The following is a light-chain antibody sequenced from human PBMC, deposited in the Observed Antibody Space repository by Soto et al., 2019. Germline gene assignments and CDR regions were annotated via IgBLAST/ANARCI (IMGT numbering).Light chain of an antibody. J-gene: IGLJ1*01. V-gene: IGLV2-8*01. CDR2: EVS. CDR1: SSDVGGYNY. CDR3: SSYAGSNNLGV. Sequence: QSVLTQPPSASGSPGQSVTISCTGTSSDVGGYNYVSWYQQHPGKAPKLMIYEVSKRPSGVPDRFSGSKSGNTASLTVSGLQAEDEADYYCSSYAGSNNLGVFGTGTKVTFL.